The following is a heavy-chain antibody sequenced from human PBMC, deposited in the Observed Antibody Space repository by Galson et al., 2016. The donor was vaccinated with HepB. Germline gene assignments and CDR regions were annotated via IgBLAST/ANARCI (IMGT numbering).Heavy chain of an antibody. CDR2: IDPSDSYT. V-gene: IGHV5-10-1*01. CDR1: GYSFTTYW. Sequence: QSGAEVKKPGESLRISCKGSGYSFTTYWISWVRQVPGKGLEWMGRIDPSDSYTKYSPSFQGHVTISTDRSISTAYLQWSSLKASDTAMYYCARDPGYCSPSGGTGGPRWGQGTLVTVAS. CDR3: ARDPGYCSPSGGTGGPR. J-gene: IGHJ4*02. D-gene: IGHD2-15*01.